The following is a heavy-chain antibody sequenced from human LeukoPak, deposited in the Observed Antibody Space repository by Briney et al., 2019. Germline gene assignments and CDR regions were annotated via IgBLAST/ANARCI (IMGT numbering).Heavy chain of an antibody. Sequence: GGSLRLSCAASGFTFSNYWMHWVRQAPGKGLVWVSRINTDGSSTDYADSVKGRFTISRDNAKNSLYLQMNSLRAEDTAVYYCAREPTLNFWSGFDYWGQGTLVTVSS. CDR1: GFTFSNYW. D-gene: IGHD3-3*01. J-gene: IGHJ4*02. CDR2: INTDGSST. V-gene: IGHV3-74*01. CDR3: AREPTLNFWSGFDY.